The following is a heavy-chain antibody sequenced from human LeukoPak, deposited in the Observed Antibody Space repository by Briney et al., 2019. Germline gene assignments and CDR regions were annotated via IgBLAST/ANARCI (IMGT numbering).Heavy chain of an antibody. D-gene: IGHD3-3*01. CDR3: ARLSLKVLEWSPTKGKETHYFDY. Sequence: GSLRLSCAASGFTFSSYAMSWVRQPPGKGLEWIGEIYHSGSTNYNPSLKSRVTILIDKSKNQFSLKLSSVTAADTAVYYCARLSLKVLEWSPTKGKETHYFDYWGQGTLVPVSS. V-gene: IGHV4-4*02. CDR1: GFTFSSYAM. J-gene: IGHJ4*02. CDR2: IYHSGST.